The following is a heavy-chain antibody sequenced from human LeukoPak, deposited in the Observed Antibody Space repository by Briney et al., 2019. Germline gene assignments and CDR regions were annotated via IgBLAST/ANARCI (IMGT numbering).Heavy chain of an antibody. D-gene: IGHD3-9*01. Sequence: SVKVSCKAPGGSFGRYAVSWVRQAPGQGLEWMGGIVPILGTANYAQKFQGRVTITADESTSTAYMELSSLRSEDTAVYYCARVHYDILTGYYMSYYYYGMDVWGQGTTVTVSS. V-gene: IGHV1-69*13. J-gene: IGHJ6*02. CDR3: ARVHYDILTGYYMSYYYYGMDV. CDR1: GGSFGRYA. CDR2: IVPILGTA.